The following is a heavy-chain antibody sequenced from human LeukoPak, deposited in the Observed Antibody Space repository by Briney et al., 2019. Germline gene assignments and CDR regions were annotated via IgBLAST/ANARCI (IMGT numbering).Heavy chain of an antibody. J-gene: IGHJ5*02. Sequence: PGGSLRVSCAASGFNFFTFWMSWVRQALGKGLEWVANIKYDGSEKYYADSVKGRFTISRDDARKSLFLQMNSLRADDTAIYYCARETVMVVPAAIKSDAWGQGTLVTVSS. D-gene: IGHD2-2*01. V-gene: IGHV3-7*01. CDR3: ARETVMVVPAAIKSDA. CDR2: IKYDGSEK. CDR1: GFNFFTFW.